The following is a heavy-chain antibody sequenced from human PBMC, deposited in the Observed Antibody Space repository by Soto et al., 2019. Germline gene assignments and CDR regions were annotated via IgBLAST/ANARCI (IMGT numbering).Heavy chain of an antibody. Sequence: ASVKVSCKASGYTFTSSGISWVRQDPGQGLEWMGWISAYNGNTNYAQKLKCRVTMTTDKSTRTAYMELRSLRSDDTAVYYCARVLRYSIGRFDPWGQGTLVTVSS. J-gene: IGHJ5*02. CDR2: ISAYNGNT. CDR3: ARVLRYSIGRFDP. CDR1: GYTFTSSG. D-gene: IGHD6-25*01. V-gene: IGHV1-18*04.